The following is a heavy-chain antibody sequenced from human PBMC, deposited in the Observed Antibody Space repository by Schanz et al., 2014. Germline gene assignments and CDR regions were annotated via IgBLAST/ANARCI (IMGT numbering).Heavy chain of an antibody. V-gene: IGHV3-30*02. CDR1: RFAFSNCG. J-gene: IGHJ6*02. Sequence: QAQLVESGGGVVQPGGSLRLSCAASRFAFSNCGMHWVRQAPGKGLEWVAFIRYDASNEYYADSVKGRFTISRDNSKNTLYLQMNSLRPDDMAVYYCAKALKPYIASRNGLDVWGHGTTVTVSS. D-gene: IGHD3-16*01. CDR2: IRYDASNE. CDR3: AKALKPYIASRNGLDV.